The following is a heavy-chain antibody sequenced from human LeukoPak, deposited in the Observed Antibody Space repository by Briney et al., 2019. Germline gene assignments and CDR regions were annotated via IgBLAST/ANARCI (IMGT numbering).Heavy chain of an antibody. CDR3: ARGTGGSGWYVSNFDY. J-gene: IGHJ4*02. Sequence: SETLSLTCTVSGGSISSSSYYWGWIRQPPGKGLEWIGSIFYSGSTYYNPSLKSRVTISVDTSKNQFSLKLSSVTAADTAVYYCARGTGGSGWYVSNFDYWGQGTLVTVSS. D-gene: IGHD6-19*01. CDR2: IFYSGST. V-gene: IGHV4-39*07. CDR1: GGSISSSSYY.